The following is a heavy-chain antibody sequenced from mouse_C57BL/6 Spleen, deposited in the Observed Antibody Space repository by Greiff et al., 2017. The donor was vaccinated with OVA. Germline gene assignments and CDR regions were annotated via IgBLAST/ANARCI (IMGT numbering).Heavy chain of an antibody. D-gene: IGHD3-1*01. J-gene: IGHJ2*01. CDR3: ARIGESRDYFDY. Sequence: EVQLQQSGPELVKPGASVKISCKASGYTFTDYYMNWVKQSHGKSLEWIGDINPNNGGTSYNQKFKGKATLTVDKSSSTAYMELRSLTSEDSAVYYCARIGESRDYFDYWGQGTTLTVSS. CDR1: GYTFTDYY. V-gene: IGHV1-26*01. CDR2: INPNNGGT.